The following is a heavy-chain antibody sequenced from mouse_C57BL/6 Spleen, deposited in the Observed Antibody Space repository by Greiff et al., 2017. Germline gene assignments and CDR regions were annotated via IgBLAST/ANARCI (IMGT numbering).Heavy chain of an antibody. CDR3: ARFYYDYGEYAMDY. J-gene: IGHJ4*01. Sequence: VQGVESGAELARPGASVKLSCKASGYTFTSYGISWVKQRTGQGLEWIGEIYPRSGNTYYNEKFKGKATLTADKSSSTAYMELRSLTSEDSAVYFCARFYYDYGEYAMDYWGQGTSVTVSS. D-gene: IGHD2-4*01. V-gene: IGHV1-81*01. CDR1: GYTFTSYG. CDR2: IYPRSGNT.